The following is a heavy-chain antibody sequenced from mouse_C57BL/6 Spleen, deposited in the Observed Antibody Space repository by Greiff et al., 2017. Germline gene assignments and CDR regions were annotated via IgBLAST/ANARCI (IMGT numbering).Heavy chain of an antibody. CDR1: GYTFTDYE. V-gene: IGHV1-15*01. D-gene: IGHD3-3*01. CDR3: TRGPGDRYFDY. J-gene: IGHJ2*01. CDR2: IDPETGGT. Sequence: QVQLQQSGAELVRPGASVTLSCKASGYTFTDYEMHWVKQTPVHGLEWIGAIDPETGGTAYNQKFKGKAILTADKSSSTAYMQLRSLTSEDSAVYYCTRGPGDRYFDYWGQGTTLTVSS.